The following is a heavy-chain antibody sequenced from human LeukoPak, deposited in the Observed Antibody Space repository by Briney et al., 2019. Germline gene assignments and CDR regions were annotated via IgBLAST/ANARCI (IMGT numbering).Heavy chain of an antibody. V-gene: IGHV4-30-2*01. CDR1: AGSISSGGYY. Sequence: TLSLTCTVSAGSISSGGYYWSWIRQPPGKGLEWIGYIYHSGSTYYNPSLKSRVTISVDRSKNQFSLKLSSVTAADTAVYYCARAAGYCSSTSCYGVWFDPWGQGTLVTVSS. CDR2: IYHSGST. D-gene: IGHD2-2*01. CDR3: ARAAGYCSSTSCYGVWFDP. J-gene: IGHJ5*02.